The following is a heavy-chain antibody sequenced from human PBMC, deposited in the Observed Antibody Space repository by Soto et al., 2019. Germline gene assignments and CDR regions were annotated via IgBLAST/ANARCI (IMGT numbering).Heavy chain of an antibody. D-gene: IGHD5-12*01. CDR1: GGSISSYY. Sequence: SETLSLTCTVSGGSISSYYWSWIRQPPGKGLEWIGYIYYSGSTNYNPSLKSRVTISVDTSKNQFSLKLSSVTAADTAVYYCARGRSGYDYSYYYGMDVWGQGTTVTVSS. J-gene: IGHJ6*02. V-gene: IGHV4-59*01. CDR2: IYYSGST. CDR3: ARGRSGYDYSYYYGMDV.